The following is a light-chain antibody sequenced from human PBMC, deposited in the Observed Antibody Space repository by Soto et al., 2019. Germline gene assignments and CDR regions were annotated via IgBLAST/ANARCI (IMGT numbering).Light chain of an antibody. J-gene: IGKJ5*01. V-gene: IGKV3-11*01. CDR1: QTIRGL. CDR2: DTS. Sequence: EIVLTQSPATLSLSPGERATLSCRTSQTIRGLLNWYQQRPGQAPRLLIYDTSNRATDIPARFSGSGSGTDFFLTISSLDPEDFGVYFCQQRHNWPITFGQGTRLDIK. CDR3: QQRHNWPIT.